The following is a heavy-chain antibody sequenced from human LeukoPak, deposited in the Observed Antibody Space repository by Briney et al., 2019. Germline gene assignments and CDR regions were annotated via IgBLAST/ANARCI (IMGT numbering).Heavy chain of an antibody. CDR3: ARVRVTTVESEDYYYYYYMDV. V-gene: IGHV3-23*01. CDR1: GFTFSSYA. D-gene: IGHD3-10*01. Sequence: PGGSLRLSCAASGFTFSSYAMSWVRQAPGKGLEWVSAISGSGGSTYYADSVKGRFTISRDNSKNTLYLQMNSLRAEDTAVYYCARVRVTTVESEDYYYYYYMDVWGKGTTVTVPS. CDR2: ISGSGGST. J-gene: IGHJ6*03.